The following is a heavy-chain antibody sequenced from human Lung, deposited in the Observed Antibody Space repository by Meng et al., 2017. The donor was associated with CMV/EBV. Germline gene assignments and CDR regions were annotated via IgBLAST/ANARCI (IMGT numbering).Heavy chain of an antibody. J-gene: IGHJ5*02. CDR1: GFTFSSYW. V-gene: IGHV3-74*01. CDR3: ARSSGNWNDESALDL. CDR2: INRDGSST. D-gene: IGHD1-1*01. Sequence: GESLKISCEASGFTFSSYWVQWVRQPPGKGLAWVSRINRDGSSTYYAGSVKGRFTISRDNVKNTLYLQMNSLRAEDAAVYYCARSSGNWNDESALDLWGQGXRVTVSS.